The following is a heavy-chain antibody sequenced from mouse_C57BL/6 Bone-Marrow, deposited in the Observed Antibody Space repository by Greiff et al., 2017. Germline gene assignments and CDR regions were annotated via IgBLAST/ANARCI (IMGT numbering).Heavy chain of an antibody. V-gene: IGHV14-4*01. D-gene: IGHD1-1*02. CDR2: IDPENGDT. CDR1: GFNIKDDY. Sequence: EVQLQESGAELVRPGASVKLSCTASGFNIKDDYMHWVKQRPEQGLEWIGWIDPENGDTEYASKFQGKATITADTSSNTAYLQLSSLTSEDTAVYYCTTVYYGYWYFDVWGTGTTVTVSS. CDR3: TTVYYGYWYFDV. J-gene: IGHJ1*03.